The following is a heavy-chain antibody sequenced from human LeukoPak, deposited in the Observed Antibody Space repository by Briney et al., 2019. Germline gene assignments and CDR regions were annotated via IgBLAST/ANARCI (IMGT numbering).Heavy chain of an antibody. Sequence: GGSLSLSCAASGFSVYNHDMTWVRQPPGRGLEWVSVISGGTENTYYTDSVRGRFTISRDNSKNTPYLQMNSLRVEDTAVYYCAKDFRFGSGWWGQGTLVTVSS. CDR3: AKDFRFGSGW. V-gene: IGHV3-23*01. CDR1: GFSVYNHD. J-gene: IGHJ4*02. D-gene: IGHD6-19*01. CDR2: ISGGTENT.